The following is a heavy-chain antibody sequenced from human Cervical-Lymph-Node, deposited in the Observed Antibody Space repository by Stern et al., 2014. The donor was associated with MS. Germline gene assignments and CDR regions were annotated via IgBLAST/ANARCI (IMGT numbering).Heavy chain of an antibody. CDR1: GYLFDDYW. D-gene: IGHD5-12*01. Sequence: VQLVQSGAEVKKPGESLKISCEASGYLFDDYWIGWVRQMSGRGLELVAIIFPRDSNTRYSPSVQGQVTISADKSISTAYLQWSSLRPPDPAMYYCARSPATPSGYDRFDYWGQGALVTVSS. CDR3: ARSPATPSGYDRFDY. J-gene: IGHJ4*02. V-gene: IGHV5-51*03. CDR2: IFPRDSNT.